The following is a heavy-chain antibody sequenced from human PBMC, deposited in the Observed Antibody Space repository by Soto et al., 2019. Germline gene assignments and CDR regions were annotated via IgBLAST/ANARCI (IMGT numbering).Heavy chain of an antibody. CDR3: ARDLQVATQGNYYYYYGMDV. V-gene: IGHV5-10-1*01. CDR2: IDPSDAYT. CDR1: GYSFSSYW. D-gene: IGHD5-12*01. J-gene: IGHJ6*02. Sequence: PGESLKISCKGFGYSFSSYWISWVRQMPGKGLEWMGRIDPSDAYTNYSPSFQGHVTISTDKSISTAYLQWSSLRAEDTAVYYCARDLQVATQGNYYYYYGMDVWGQGTTVTVSS.